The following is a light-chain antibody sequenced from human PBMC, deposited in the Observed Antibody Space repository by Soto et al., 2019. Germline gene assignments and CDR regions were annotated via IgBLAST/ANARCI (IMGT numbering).Light chain of an antibody. CDR3: QQYNSYPWT. CDR2: DAS. CDR1: QSINNW. V-gene: IGKV1-5*01. J-gene: IGKJ1*01. Sequence: DIQMTQSPSTLSASVGDRVTITCRASQSINNWLAWYQQKPGKAPKLLIYDASNLESGVPSRFGGSGSGTEFTLTIRSLQPDDFATYYCQQYNSYPWTFGQGTKVEIK.